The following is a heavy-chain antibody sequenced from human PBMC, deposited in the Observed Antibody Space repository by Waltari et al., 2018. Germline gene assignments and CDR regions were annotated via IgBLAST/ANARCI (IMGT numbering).Heavy chain of an antibody. CDR2: ISPSLGIA. Sequence: QVQLVQSGAEVKKPGSSVKVSCKASGGTFSSYAISWVRQAPGQGLEWMGGISPSLGIANYAQKFQGRGTITADESTSTAYMELSSLRSEDTAVYYCARYCHDYSTANYYYYYMDVWGKGTTVTVSS. D-gene: IGHD4-4*01. CDR3: ARYCHDYSTANYYYYYMDV. CDR1: GGTFSSYA. J-gene: IGHJ6*03. V-gene: IGHV1-69*04.